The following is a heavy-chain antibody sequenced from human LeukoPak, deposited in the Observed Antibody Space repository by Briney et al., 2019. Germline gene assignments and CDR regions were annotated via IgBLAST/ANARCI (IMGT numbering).Heavy chain of an antibody. D-gene: IGHD3-22*01. CDR3: VRGPRYYDDSGFHYGVFDI. CDR1: GDSISSSTYY. Sequence: SETLSLTCTVSGDSISSSTYYWGWIRQPPGEGLEWIATISYTGTTYYNPSLKSRVTISVDTSKNQFSLKLSSVTAADTAVYYCVRGPRYYDDSGFHYGVFDIWGQGTVVTVSS. V-gene: IGHV4-39*07. CDR2: ISYTGTT. J-gene: IGHJ3*02.